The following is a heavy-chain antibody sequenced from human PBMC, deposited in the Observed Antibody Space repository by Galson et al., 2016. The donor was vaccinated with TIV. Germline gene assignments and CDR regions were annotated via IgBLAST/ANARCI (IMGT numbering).Heavy chain of an antibody. CDR2: IDPSGGGP. J-gene: IGHJ4*02. CDR1: GYTFINYY. D-gene: IGHD2-8*01. CDR3: AAWANTYYFAL. V-gene: IGHV1-46*01. Sequence: SVKVSCKASGYTFINYYMHWVRQAPGQGLEWVGVIDPSGGGPTYAQKFQGRVTMTRDTSTNTVYMELSSLTSDDTAVFYCAAWANTYYFALWGQGTLITVSS.